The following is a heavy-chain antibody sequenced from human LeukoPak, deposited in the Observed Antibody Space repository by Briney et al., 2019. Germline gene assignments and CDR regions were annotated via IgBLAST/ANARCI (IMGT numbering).Heavy chain of an antibody. V-gene: IGHV4-39*02. CDR3: AREKRSHYDY. CDR2: IYYSGST. CDR1: GGSISSSSYY. Sequence: SETLSLTCTVSGGSISSSSYYRGWIRQPPGKGLEWIGSIYYSGSTYYNPSLKSRVTISVDMSKNQFSLKLSSVTAADTAVYYCAREKRSHYDYWGQGTLVTVSS. J-gene: IGHJ4*02.